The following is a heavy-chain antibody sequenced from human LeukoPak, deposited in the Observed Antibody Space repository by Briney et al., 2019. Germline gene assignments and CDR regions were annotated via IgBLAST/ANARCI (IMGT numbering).Heavy chain of an antibody. D-gene: IGHD4-17*01. J-gene: IGHJ4*02. CDR1: GGSISSSSYF. Sequence: SETLSLTCTVSGGSISSSSYFWGWIRQPPGKGLEWIGTLYHSGSTYYNPSLKSRVAISLDTSKTQFSLKLSSVTAADTALYYCATLLSDYGAHYFDSWGQGVLVTVSS. CDR3: ATLLSDYGAHYFDS. CDR2: LYHSGST. V-gene: IGHV4-39*07.